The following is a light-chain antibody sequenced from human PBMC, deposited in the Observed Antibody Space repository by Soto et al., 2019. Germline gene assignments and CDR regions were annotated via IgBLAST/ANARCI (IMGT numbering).Light chain of an antibody. CDR1: QSVSTN. Sequence: ETAVTLSPAPLSVSTGACATISSRASQSVSTNLAWYQQKPGQAPRLLIYGASTRATGIPARFSGSGSGTEFTLTISSLQSEDFAVYYCQQYNDWPRTFGQGTKVDIK. CDR3: QQYNDWPRT. V-gene: IGKV3-15*01. J-gene: IGKJ1*01. CDR2: GAS.